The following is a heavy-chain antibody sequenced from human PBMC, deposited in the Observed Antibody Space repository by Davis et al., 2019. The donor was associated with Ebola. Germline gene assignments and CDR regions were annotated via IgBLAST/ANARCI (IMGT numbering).Heavy chain of an antibody. CDR3: ARGGWLRFEMGPGYYFDY. J-gene: IGHJ4*02. V-gene: IGHV3-33*01. Sequence: GGSLRLSCAASGFTFSSYGMHWVRQAPGKGLEWVAVIWYDGSNKYYADSVKGRFTISRDNAKNSLYLQMNSLRAEDTAVYYCARGGWLRFEMGPGYYFDYWGQGTLVTVSS. CDR1: GFTFSSYG. CDR2: IWYDGSNK. D-gene: IGHD5-12*01.